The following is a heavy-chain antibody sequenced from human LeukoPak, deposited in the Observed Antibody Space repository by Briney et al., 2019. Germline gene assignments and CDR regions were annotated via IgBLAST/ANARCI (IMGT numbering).Heavy chain of an antibody. CDR2: INPSGGST. D-gene: IGHD4-17*01. Sequence: GASVKVSCKASGYTFTSYYMHWVRQAPGQGLEWMGIINPSGGSTSYAQKFQGRVTMTRDTSTSTVYMELSSLRSEDTAVYYCARGPTVTKRLVVESYWGQGTLVTVSS. V-gene: IGHV1-46*01. CDR1: GYTFTSYY. CDR3: ARGPTVTKRLVVESY. J-gene: IGHJ4*02.